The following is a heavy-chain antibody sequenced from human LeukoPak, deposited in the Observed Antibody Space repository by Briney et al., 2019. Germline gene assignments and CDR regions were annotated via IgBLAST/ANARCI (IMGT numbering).Heavy chain of an antibody. CDR1: GYTFTIYD. D-gene: IGHD3-10*01. Sequence: ASVTVSFTASGYTFTIYDINWVRQATGQGREWMGWMNPNSGNTGYAQKFQGRVTMTRNTSISTAYMELSSLRSEDTAVYYCARAHHAMVRGVIGLYYYYYYMDVWGKGTTVTISS. V-gene: IGHV1-8*01. CDR3: ARAHHAMVRGVIGLYYYYYYMDV. J-gene: IGHJ6*03. CDR2: MNPNSGNT.